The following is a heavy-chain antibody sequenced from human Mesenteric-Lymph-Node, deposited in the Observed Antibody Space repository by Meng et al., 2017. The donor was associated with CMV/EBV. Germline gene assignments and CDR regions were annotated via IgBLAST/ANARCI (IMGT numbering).Heavy chain of an antibody. CDR3: ARGPERWELLDS. V-gene: IGHV3-23*01. CDR1: GFTFSNYV. D-gene: IGHD1-26*01. Sequence: GESLKISCPASGFTFSNYVLFWVRQAPGQGLEWVSTISGSGTYKYYAGSVEGRFTISRDNSKNTLYLQMNTLRTEDTAVYYCARGPERWELLDSWGQGTLVTVSS. J-gene: IGHJ4*02. CDR2: ISGSGTYK.